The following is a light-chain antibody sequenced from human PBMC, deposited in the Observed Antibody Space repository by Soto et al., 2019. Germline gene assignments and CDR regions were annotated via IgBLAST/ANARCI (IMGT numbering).Light chain of an antibody. CDR2: SNS. J-gene: IGLJ7*01. V-gene: IGLV1-44*01. Sequence: QSVLTQPPSASGTPGQRVTISCSGSSFNIGSNTVNWYQQLPGTAPKLLIYSNSQRPSGVPDRFSGSKSGTAASLAISGLQSEDEADYYCAARDDSLKEPVFGGGTQLTVL. CDR1: SFNIGSNT. CDR3: AARDDSLKEPV.